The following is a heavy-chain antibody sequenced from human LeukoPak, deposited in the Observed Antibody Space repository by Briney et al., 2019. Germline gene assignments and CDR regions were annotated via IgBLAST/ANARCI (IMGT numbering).Heavy chain of an antibody. V-gene: IGHV4-34*01. J-gene: IGHJ1*01. CDR1: GGSFSGYY. CDR3: ARGLRMSRLYGSVSYYIPVYFQH. CDR2: INHSGIT. D-gene: IGHD3-10*01. Sequence: SETLSLTCAVYGGSFSGYYWSWIRQPPGKGLECIGEINHSGITNYNPSLKSRVTISLDTSKNQCSLKLSSVTAAVTAVYYCARGLRMSRLYGSVSYYIPVYFQHWGQGTLVTVSS.